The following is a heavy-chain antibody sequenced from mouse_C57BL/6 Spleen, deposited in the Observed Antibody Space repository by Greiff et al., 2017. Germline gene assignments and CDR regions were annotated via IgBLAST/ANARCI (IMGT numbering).Heavy chain of an antibody. CDR1: GYAFTNYL. J-gene: IGHJ3*01. CDR2: INPGSGGT. CDR3: ASPGEDYGGFAY. D-gene: IGHD2-4*01. V-gene: IGHV1-54*01. Sequence: QVQLQQSGAELVRPGTSVKVSCTASGYAFTNYLIEWVKQRPGQGLEWIGVINPGSGGTNYNEKFKGKATLTADKSSSTAYMQLSSLTSADSAVYFCASPGEDYGGFAYWGQGTLVTVSA.